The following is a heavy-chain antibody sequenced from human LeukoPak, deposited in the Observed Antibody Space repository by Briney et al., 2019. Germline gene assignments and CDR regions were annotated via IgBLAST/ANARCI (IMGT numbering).Heavy chain of an antibody. CDR1: GYSISSGYY. Sequence: SETLSLTCAVSGYSISSGYYWGWIRQPPGKGLEWIGYIYYSGSTNYNPSLKSRVTISVDTSKNQFSLKLSSVTAADTAVYYCARADGSGSPHFDYWGQGTLVTVSS. J-gene: IGHJ4*02. CDR2: IYYSGST. CDR3: ARADGSGSPHFDY. V-gene: IGHV4-38-2*01. D-gene: IGHD3-10*01.